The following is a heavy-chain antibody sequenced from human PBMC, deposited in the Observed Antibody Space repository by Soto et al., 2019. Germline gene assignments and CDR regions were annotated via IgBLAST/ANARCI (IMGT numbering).Heavy chain of an antibody. J-gene: IGHJ4*02. CDR3: AKDSYYDSSGYYPPFDY. Sequence: GGSLRLSCAASGFTFSSYAMSWVRQAPGKGLEWVSAISGSGGSTYYADSVKGRFTISRDNSKNTLYLQMNSLRAEDTAVYYCAKDSYYDSSGYYPPFDYWGQGTLVTVSS. CDR1: GFTFSSYA. V-gene: IGHV3-23*01. D-gene: IGHD3-22*01. CDR2: ISGSGGST.